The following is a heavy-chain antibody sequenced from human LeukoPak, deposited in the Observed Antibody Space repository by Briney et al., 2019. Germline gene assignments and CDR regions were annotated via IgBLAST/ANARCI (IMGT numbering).Heavy chain of an antibody. CDR1: GYTFTGYY. D-gene: IGHD6-13*01. J-gene: IGHJ5*02. CDR2: INPNSGGT. V-gene: IGHV1-2*02. CDR3: ARGRRPIAAAGTGNWFDP. Sequence: ASVKVSCKASGYTFTGYYMHWVRQAPGQGLEWMGWINPNSGGTNYAQKFPGRVTMTRDTSISTAYMELSRLRSDDTAVYYCARGRRPIAAAGTGNWFDPWGQGTLVTVSS.